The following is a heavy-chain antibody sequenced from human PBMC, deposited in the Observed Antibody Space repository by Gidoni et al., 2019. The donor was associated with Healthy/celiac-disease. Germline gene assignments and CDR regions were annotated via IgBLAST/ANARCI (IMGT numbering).Heavy chain of an antibody. CDR3: ARVPPIFGVVIIRVAPPDY. J-gene: IGHJ4*02. CDR2: ISSSSSYI. D-gene: IGHD3-3*01. Sequence: EVPLVESGGGLVQPGGSLRLSCAASGFTFRSYSMNWVRQAPGKGLEWVSSISSSSSYIYYADSVKGRFTISRDNAKNSLYLQMNSLRAEDTAVYYCARVPPIFGVVIIRVAPPDYWGQGTLVTVSS. CDR1: GFTFRSYS. V-gene: IGHV3-21*01.